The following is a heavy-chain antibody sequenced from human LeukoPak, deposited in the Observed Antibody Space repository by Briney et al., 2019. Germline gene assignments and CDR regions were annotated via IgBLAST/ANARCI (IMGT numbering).Heavy chain of an antibody. Sequence: AGSLRLSCAASGFTFSSYAMSWVRQAPGKGLGWVSAISGSGGSTYYADSVKGRFTISGDNSKNTLYLQMNSLRAEDTAVYYCAKVPRWSAPFDYWGQGTLVTVSS. V-gene: IGHV3-23*01. J-gene: IGHJ4*02. CDR2: ISGSGGST. D-gene: IGHD6-13*01. CDR1: GFTFSSYA. CDR3: AKVPRWSAPFDY.